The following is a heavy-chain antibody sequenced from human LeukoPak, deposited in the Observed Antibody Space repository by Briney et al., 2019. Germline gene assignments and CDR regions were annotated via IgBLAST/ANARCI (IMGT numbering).Heavy chain of an antibody. Sequence: SETLSLTCAVSGGSISSSNWWSWVRQPPGKGLEWIGEIYHSGSTNYNPSLKSRVTISVDKSKNQFSLKLSSVTAADTAVYYCARDPGAAVDAFDIWGQGTMVTVSS. J-gene: IGHJ3*02. CDR2: IYHSGST. CDR1: GGSISSSNW. CDR3: ARDPGAAVDAFDI. D-gene: IGHD3-10*01. V-gene: IGHV4-4*02.